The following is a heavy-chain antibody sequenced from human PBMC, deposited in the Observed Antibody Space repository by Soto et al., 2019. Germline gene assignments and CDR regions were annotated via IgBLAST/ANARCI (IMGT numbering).Heavy chain of an antibody. V-gene: IGHV3-30*03. CDR2: MSFDGSKE. J-gene: IGHJ4*02. CDR1: GLTFSNHA. CDR3: AADRGSYSGPLDY. Sequence: ESGGGVVQPGRSLRLSCAASGLTFSNHAMHWVRQAPGKGLQWVALMSFDGSKEYYAESVKGRFTISRDNSRSTLSLQMNSLRADDTALYYCAADRGSYSGPLDYWGQGTLVIVSS. D-gene: IGHD1-26*01.